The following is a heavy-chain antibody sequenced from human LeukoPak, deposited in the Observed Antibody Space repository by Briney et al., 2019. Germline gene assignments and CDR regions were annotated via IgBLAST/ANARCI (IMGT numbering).Heavy chain of an antibody. J-gene: IGHJ4*02. CDR3: ATRGTG. V-gene: IGHV3-23*01. CDR1: GFTFRTYG. D-gene: IGHD3/OR15-3a*01. CDR2: ISDSGRNT. Sequence: GGSLRLSCAASGFTFRTYGMSWVRQAPGAGLEWVSSISDSGRNTYYADPMKGRFTISRDNSKNTLYLQMNSLTAEDTAVYYCATRGTGWGQGTLVIVSS.